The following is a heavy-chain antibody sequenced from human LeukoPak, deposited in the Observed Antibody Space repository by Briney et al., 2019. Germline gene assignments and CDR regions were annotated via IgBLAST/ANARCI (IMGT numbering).Heavy chain of an antibody. CDR3: AREKESYGSGSYYEAARYYYMDV. CDR2: ISAYNGNT. V-gene: IGHV1-18*01. J-gene: IGHJ6*03. CDR1: GYTFTSYG. Sequence: ASVKVSCKASGYTFTSYGISWVRQAPGQGLEWMGWISAYNGNTNYAQKLQGRVTMTTDTSTSTAYMELSRLRSDDTAVYYCAREKESYGSGSYYEAARYYYMDVWGKGTTVTVSS. D-gene: IGHD3-10*01.